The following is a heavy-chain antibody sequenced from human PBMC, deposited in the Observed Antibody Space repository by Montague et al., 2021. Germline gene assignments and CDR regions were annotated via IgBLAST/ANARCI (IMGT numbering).Heavy chain of an antibody. CDR3: ARERDRYYYMDI. CDR2: VTHGRRT. CDR1: RSFINSGYY. J-gene: IGHJ6*03. Sequence: SETLSLTCTVSRSFINSGYYCGWIRQPPGKGLVWLGSVTHGRRTSYNPSLNSRVTMSVDASNNHFSLKLSSVTAADTAMYYCARERDRYYYMDIWGKGTTVTVSS. V-gene: IGHV4-38-2*02.